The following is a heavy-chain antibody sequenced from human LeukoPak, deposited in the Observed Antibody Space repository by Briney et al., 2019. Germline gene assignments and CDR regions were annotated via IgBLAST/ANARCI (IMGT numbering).Heavy chain of an antibody. CDR1: GFTFSSYE. D-gene: IGHD3-16*01. CDR2: ISSSGSTI. J-gene: IGHJ4*02. V-gene: IGHV3-48*03. CDR3: ARDDVPGGIDY. Sequence: SGGSPRLSCAASGFTFSSYEMNWVRQAPGKGLEWVSYISSSGSTIYYADSLKGRFTISRDNAKNSLYLQMNSLRAEDTAVYYCARDDVPGGIDYWGQGTLVTVSS.